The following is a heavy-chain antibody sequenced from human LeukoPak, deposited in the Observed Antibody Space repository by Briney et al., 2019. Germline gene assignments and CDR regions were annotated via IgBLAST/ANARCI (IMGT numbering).Heavy chain of an antibody. CDR3: AREGTIKGYCSGGSCYWGYMDV. D-gene: IGHD2-15*01. J-gene: IGHJ6*03. CDR1: GDSISSGSYY. Sequence: PSETLSLTCTVSGDSISSGSYYWSWIRQPAGKGLEWIGRIYTSGSTNYDPSLKSRVTISVDTSKNQFSLKLSSVTAADTAVYYCAREGTIKGYCSGGSCYWGYMDVWGKGTTVTVSS. CDR2: IYTSGST. V-gene: IGHV4-61*02.